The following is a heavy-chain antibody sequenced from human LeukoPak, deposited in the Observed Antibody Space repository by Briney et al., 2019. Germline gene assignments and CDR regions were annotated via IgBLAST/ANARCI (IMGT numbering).Heavy chain of an antibody. CDR2: FDPEDGET. Sequence: ASVKVSCKVSGYTLTELSMHWVRQAPGKGLEWMGGFDPEDGETINAQKFQGRVTMTEDTSTDTAYTELSSLRSEDTAVYYCATVRLRGWRTHYYFDYWGQGTLVTVSS. J-gene: IGHJ4*02. CDR3: ATVRLRGWRTHYYFDY. CDR1: GYTLTELS. D-gene: IGHD3-16*01. V-gene: IGHV1-24*01.